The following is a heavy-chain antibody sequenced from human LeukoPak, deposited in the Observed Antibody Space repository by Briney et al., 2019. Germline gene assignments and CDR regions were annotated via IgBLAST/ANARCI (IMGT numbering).Heavy chain of an antibody. CDR1: GGSISSSSYY. V-gene: IGHV4-39*01. CDR2: IYYSGST. CDR3: ARLLIFTRGYSYGYPLYYFDY. D-gene: IGHD5-18*01. J-gene: IGHJ4*02. Sequence: SGTLSLTCTVSGGSISSSSYYWGWIRQPPGKGLEWIGSIYYSGSTYYNPSLKSRVTISVDTSKNQFSLKLSSVTAADTAVYYCARLLIFTRGYSYGYPLYYFDYWGQGTLVTVSS.